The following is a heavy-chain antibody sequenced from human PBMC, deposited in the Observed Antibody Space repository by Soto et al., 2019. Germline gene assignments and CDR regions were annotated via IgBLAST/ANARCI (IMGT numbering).Heavy chain of an antibody. Sequence: ASVKVSCKASGYTFTNHGISWVRQAPGQGLEWLGWISGHNGNTNYAQKLQGRVTMTTDTSTSTAYMELRSLRSDDPAVYYCARGSLSAVTNNWFDPWGQGTLVTVS. CDR2: ISGHNGNT. CDR1: GYTFTNHG. J-gene: IGHJ5*02. V-gene: IGHV1-18*04. D-gene: IGHD4-17*01. CDR3: ARGSLSAVTNNWFDP.